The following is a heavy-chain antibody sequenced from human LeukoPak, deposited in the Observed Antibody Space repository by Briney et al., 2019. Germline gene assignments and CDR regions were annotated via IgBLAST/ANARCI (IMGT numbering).Heavy chain of an antibody. CDR1: EFSVGSNY. J-gene: IGHJ5*02. D-gene: IGHD3-10*01. V-gene: IGHV3-66*04. Sequence: PGGSLRLSCAASEFSVGSNYMTWVRQAPGKGLEWVSLIYSGGSTYYADSVKGRFTISRDNAENSLYLQMNSLRADDTAFYYCARPLLYYYGSETYFWFDPWGQGTLVTVSS. CDR3: ARPLLYYYGSETYFWFDP. CDR2: IYSGGST.